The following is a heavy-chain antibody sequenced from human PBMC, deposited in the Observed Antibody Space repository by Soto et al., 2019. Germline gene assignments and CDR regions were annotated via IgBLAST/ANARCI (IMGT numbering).Heavy chain of an antibody. V-gene: IGHV5-51*01. Sequence: PGESLKISCKGSGYSFTSYWIGWVRQMPGKGLEWMGIIYPGDSDTRYSPSFQGQVTISADKSISTAYLQRSSLKASDTAMYYCARESEDLPSNFDYWGQGTLVTVSS. J-gene: IGHJ4*02. CDR2: IYPGDSDT. CDR1: GYSFTSYW. CDR3: ARESEDLPSNFDY.